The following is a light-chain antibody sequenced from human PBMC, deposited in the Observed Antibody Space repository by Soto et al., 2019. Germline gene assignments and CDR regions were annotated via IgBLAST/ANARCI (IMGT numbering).Light chain of an antibody. V-gene: IGLV2-14*01. CDR3: KSYTNSSGVG. CDR1: RDDIGAYDY. J-gene: IGLJ2*01. Sequence: QSALTQPASVSRSPVQSITVSCAATRDDIGAYDYVSWYQQHPGNAPKHLVYELTNRPSGVPAGFSTSKPGNTASLTISWIQGEDEADYFCKSYTNSSGVGFGGGPKVTVL. CDR2: ELT.